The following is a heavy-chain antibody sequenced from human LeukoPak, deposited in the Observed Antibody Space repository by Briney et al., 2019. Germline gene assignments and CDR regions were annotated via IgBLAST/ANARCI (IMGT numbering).Heavy chain of an antibody. J-gene: IGHJ4*02. V-gene: IGHV3-23*01. CDR2: ISGSGGST. CDR3: AKSTPAQTRVDYFDY. CDR1: GFTFSSYS. D-gene: IGHD2-15*01. Sequence: PGGSLRLSCAASGFTFSSYSMNWVRQAPGKGLEWVSAISGSGGSTYYADSVKGRFTISRDNSKNTLYLQMNSLRAEDTAVYYCAKSTPAQTRVDYFDYWGQGTLVTVSS.